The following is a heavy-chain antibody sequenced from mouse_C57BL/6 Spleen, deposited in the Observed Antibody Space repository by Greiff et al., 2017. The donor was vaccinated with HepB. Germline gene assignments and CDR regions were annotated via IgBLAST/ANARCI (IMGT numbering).Heavy chain of an antibody. D-gene: IGHD3-3*01. CDR2: ISSGSSTI. V-gene: IGHV5-17*01. CDR1: GFTFSDYG. J-gene: IGHJ1*03. Sequence: EVKVVDSGGGLVKPGGSLKLSCAASGFTFSDYGMHWVRQAPEKGLEWVAYISSGSSTIYYADTVKGRFTISRDNAKNTLFLQMTSLRSEDTAMYYCARHPRGYFDVWGTGTTVTVSS. CDR3: ARHPRGYFDV.